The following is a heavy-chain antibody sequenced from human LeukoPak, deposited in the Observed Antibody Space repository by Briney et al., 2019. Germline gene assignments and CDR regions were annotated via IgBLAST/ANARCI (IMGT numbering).Heavy chain of an antibody. CDR3: ARGPLIVVVIPFDY. V-gene: IGHV3-48*01. D-gene: IGHD3-22*01. J-gene: IGHJ4*02. CDR2: ISSSSSTI. Sequence: SGGSLRLSCAASGFTFSSYSMNWVRQAPGKGLEWVSYISSSSSTIYYADSVKGRFTISRDNAKNSLYLQMNSLRAEDTAVYYCARGPLIVVVIPFDYWGQGTLVTVSS. CDR1: GFTFSSYS.